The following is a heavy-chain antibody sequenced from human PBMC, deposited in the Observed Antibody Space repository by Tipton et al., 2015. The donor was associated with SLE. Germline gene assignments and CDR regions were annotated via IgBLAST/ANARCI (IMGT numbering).Heavy chain of an antibody. V-gene: IGHV4-34*01. Sequence: TLSLTCIVFGASISGYYWSWIRQPPGKGLEWIGEINHGGSTNYNPSLKSRVTISVDTSKNQFSLKLSSVTAADTAVYYCAQAHLWGSYRYASDIWGQGTMVTVSS. CDR2: INHGGST. J-gene: IGHJ3*02. D-gene: IGHD3-16*02. CDR3: AQAHLWGSYRYASDI. CDR1: GASISGYY.